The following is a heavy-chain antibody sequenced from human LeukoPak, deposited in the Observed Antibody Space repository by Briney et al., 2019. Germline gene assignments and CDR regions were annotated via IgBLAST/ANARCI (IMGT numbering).Heavy chain of an antibody. CDR3: AHLHEQLELFDY. CDR1: GFSLSTTGVG. Sequence: SGPTLVNPTQTLTLTCTFSGFSLSTTGVGVGWIRQPPGKALEWLALIYWDADKRYSPSLKSRLTITKDTSKNQVVLTMTNMNPVDTATYYCAHLHEQLELFDYWGQGTLVTVSS. V-gene: IGHV2-5*02. J-gene: IGHJ4*02. CDR2: IYWDADK. D-gene: IGHD6-6*01.